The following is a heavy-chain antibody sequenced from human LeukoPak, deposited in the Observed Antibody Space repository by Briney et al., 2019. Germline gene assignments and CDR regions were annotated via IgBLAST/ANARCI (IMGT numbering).Heavy chain of an antibody. D-gene: IGHD3-22*01. V-gene: IGHV1-18*01. CDR1: GYTFTSYG. CDR3: AREHYYDSSGSAGDY. J-gene: IGHJ4*02. CDR2: ISAYNGNT. Sequence: GASVKVSCKASGYTFTSYGISWVRQAPGQGLEWMGWISAYNGNTNYAQKLQGRVTMTTDTSTSTAYMELRSLRSDDTAVYYCAREHYYDSSGSAGDYWSQGTLVTVSS.